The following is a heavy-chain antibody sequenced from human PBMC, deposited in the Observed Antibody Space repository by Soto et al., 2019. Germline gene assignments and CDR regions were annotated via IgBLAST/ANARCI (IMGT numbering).Heavy chain of an antibody. CDR3: TTPRRYLYSPRYFQE. D-gene: IGHD5-12*01. CDR1: GYILSELS. V-gene: IGHV1-24*01. J-gene: IGHJ1*01. CDR2: FDPEEDET. Sequence: QVLLEQSGAEVKKPGASVKVSCKVAGYILSELSIHWVRQAPGKGLEWMGGFDPEEDETTYGFHFRDRVTMTADPLTNTAYMELSSLRFEDTAGYYCTTPRRYLYSPRYFQEWGQGTPVTVS.